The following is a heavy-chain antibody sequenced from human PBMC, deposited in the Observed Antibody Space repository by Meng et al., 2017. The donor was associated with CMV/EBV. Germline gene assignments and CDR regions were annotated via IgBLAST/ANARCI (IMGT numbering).Heavy chain of an antibody. CDR1: GGSFSGYY. J-gene: IGHJ4*02. V-gene: IGHV4-34*01. CDR3: ARGSIAARLGLGD. D-gene: IGHD6-6*01. Sequence: QVQLQQWRAGLLKPSETLSLTCAVYGGSFSGYYWSWIRQPPGKGLEWIGEINHSGSTNYNPSLKSRVTISVDTSKNQFSLKLSSVTAADTAVYYCARGSIAARLGLGDWGQGTLVTVSS. CDR2: INHSGST.